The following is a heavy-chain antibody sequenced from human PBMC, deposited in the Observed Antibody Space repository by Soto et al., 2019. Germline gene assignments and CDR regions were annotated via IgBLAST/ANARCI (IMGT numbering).Heavy chain of an antibody. CDR1: GYTFTSYG. D-gene: IGHD2-2*01. CDR2: ISAYNGNT. J-gene: IGHJ6*02. Sequence: QVQLVQSGAEVKKPGASVKVSCKASGYTFTSYGISWVRQAPGQGLEWMGWISAYNGNTNYAQKLQGRGTMTTDTSTSTAYMELGSLRSDDTAVYYCAREAGYFDIVVVPAAPGDYYYYYGMDVWGQGTTVTVSS. CDR3: AREAGYFDIVVVPAAPGDYYYYYGMDV. V-gene: IGHV1-18*01.